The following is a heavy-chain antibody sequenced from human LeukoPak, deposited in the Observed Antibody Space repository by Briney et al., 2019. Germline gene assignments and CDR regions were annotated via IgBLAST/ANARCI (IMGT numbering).Heavy chain of an antibody. D-gene: IGHD6-13*01. CDR2: IWYDGSNK. CDR3: ARGEQQLVLPFDY. CDR1: GFTFSSYG. J-gene: IGHJ4*02. V-gene: IGHV3-33*01. Sequence: GGSLRLSCAASGFTFSSYGMHWVRQAPGKGLEWVAVIWYDGSNKYYADSVKGRFTISRDNSKNTLYLQMNSLRAEDTAVYYCARGEQQLVLPFDYWGQGTLVTFSS.